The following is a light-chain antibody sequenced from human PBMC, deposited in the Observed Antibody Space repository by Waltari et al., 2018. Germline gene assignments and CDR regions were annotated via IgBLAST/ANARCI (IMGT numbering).Light chain of an antibody. CDR3: QSYDSSLSDVV. V-gene: IGLV1-40*01. Sequence: QSVLTQPPSVSAAPGQGVTISCPGTRSHIGAGYDVHWYQQLPGTAPNLLIDGNSNRPSGVPDRFSGSKSGTSASLAITGLQAEDEADYYCQSYDSSLSDVVFGGGTKLTVL. CDR1: RSHIGAGYD. CDR2: GNS. J-gene: IGLJ2*01.